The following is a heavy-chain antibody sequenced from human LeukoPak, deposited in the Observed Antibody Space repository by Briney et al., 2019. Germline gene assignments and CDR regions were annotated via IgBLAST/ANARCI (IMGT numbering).Heavy chain of an antibody. Sequence: GGSLRLSCAASGFTFSTSGIHWVRQAPGKGLEWVAVIWSDGSKEYYADSVKGRFSISRDNSRNTVYVQMNSLRAEDTAMYYCARVFCTGGSCYGPFVYWGQGTLVTVSS. CDR2: IWSDGSKE. J-gene: IGHJ4*02. CDR3: ARVFCTGGSCYGPFVY. D-gene: IGHD2-15*01. CDR1: GFTFSTSG. V-gene: IGHV3-33*01.